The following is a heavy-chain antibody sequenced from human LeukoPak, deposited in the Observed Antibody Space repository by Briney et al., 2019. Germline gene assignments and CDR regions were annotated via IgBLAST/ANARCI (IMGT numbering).Heavy chain of an antibody. J-gene: IGHJ3*02. V-gene: IGHV1-2*02. CDR2: INPNSGGT. CDR1: GGTFSSYA. CDR3: ARIPSMGIAAAGTEAFDI. D-gene: IGHD6-25*01. Sequence: ASVKVSCKASGGTFSSYAISWVRQAPGQGLEWMGWINPNSGGTKYAQKFQGRVTMTRDTSISTAYMEVSRLRSDDTAVYYCARIPSMGIAAAGTEAFDIWGQGTMVTVSS.